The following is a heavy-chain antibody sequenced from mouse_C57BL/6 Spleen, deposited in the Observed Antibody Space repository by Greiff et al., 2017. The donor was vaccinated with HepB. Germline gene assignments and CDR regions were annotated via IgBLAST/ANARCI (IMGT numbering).Heavy chain of an antibody. CDR1: GYTFTSYW. Sequence: QVQLQQPGTELVKPGASVKLSCKASGYTFTSYWMHWVKQRPGQGLEWIGNINPSNGGTNYNEKFKSKATLTVDKSSSTAYMQLSSLTSEDSAVYYCARDYYGSSSLYWYFDVWGTGTTVTVSS. CDR2: INPSNGGT. J-gene: IGHJ1*03. D-gene: IGHD1-1*01. V-gene: IGHV1-53*01. CDR3: ARDYYGSSSLYWYFDV.